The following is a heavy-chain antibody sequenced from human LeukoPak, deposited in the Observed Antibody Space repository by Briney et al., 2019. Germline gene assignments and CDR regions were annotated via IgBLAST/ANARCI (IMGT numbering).Heavy chain of an antibody. D-gene: IGHD6-19*01. Sequence: GGSLRPSCAASGFTFSSYEMNWVRQAPGKGLEWVSYISSSGSTIYYADSVKGRFTISRDNVKNSLYLQMNSLRAEDTAVYYCARDLLEQWLVPVDWFDPWGQGTLVTVSS. CDR1: GFTFSSYE. CDR3: ARDLLEQWLVPVDWFDP. J-gene: IGHJ5*02. CDR2: ISSSGSTI. V-gene: IGHV3-48*03.